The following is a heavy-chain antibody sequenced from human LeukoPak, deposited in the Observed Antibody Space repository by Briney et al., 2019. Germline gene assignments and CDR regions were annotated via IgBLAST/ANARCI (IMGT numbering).Heavy chain of an antibody. V-gene: IGHV4-38-2*01. CDR2: IYHSGST. D-gene: IGHD3-22*01. CDR1: GYSISSGYY. J-gene: IGHJ4*02. Sequence: SETLSLTCAVSGYSISSGYYWGWIRQPPGKGLEWIGSIYHSGSTYYNPSLKSRVTISVDTSKNQFSLKRSSVTAADTAVYYCAVVVTTPTWGQGTLVTVSS. CDR3: AVVVTTPT.